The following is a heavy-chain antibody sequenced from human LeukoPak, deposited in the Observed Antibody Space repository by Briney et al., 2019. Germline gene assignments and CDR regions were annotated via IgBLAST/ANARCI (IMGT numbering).Heavy chain of an antibody. J-gene: IGHJ6*03. CDR3: ASLSIGPSPYFYYYMDV. Sequence: SETLSLTCSVSGASIDSYYWGWIRQPPGKGLEWIGYIYTSGITIYNPSLKSPVTISMDTSKNQFSLKMRSVTAADTAVYYCASLSIGPSPYFYYYMDVWGKGTSVTVSS. D-gene: IGHD2-21*01. CDR2: IYTSGIT. CDR1: GASIDSYY. V-gene: IGHV4-4*09.